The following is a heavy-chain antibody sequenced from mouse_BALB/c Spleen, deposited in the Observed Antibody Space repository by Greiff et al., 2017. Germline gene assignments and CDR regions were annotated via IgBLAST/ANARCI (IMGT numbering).Heavy chain of an antibody. D-gene: IGHD2-10*02. CDR3: ARRKYGNYWFAY. CDR2: ISYSGST. CDR1: GYSITSDYA. J-gene: IGHJ3*01. V-gene: IGHV3-2*02. Sequence: EVKLQQSGPGLVKPSQSLSLTCTVTGYSITSDYAWNWIRQFPGNKLEWMGYISYSGSTSYNPSLKSRISITRDTSKNQFFLQLNSVTTEDTATYYCARRKYGNYWFAYWGQGTLVTVSA.